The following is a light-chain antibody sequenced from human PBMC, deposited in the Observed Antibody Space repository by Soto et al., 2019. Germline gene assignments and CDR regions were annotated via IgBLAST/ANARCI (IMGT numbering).Light chain of an antibody. Sequence: QTVVTQEPSCSVSPGGTVTLTCGLSSGSVSTNYYPSWYQQTPGQAPRTLIYSTNTRSSGVPDRFSGSILGNKAALTITGAQVDDESDYYCVLYMGSGISVFGGGTKLTVL. V-gene: IGLV8-61*01. CDR1: SGSVSTNYY. CDR2: STN. J-gene: IGLJ3*02. CDR3: VLYMGSGISV.